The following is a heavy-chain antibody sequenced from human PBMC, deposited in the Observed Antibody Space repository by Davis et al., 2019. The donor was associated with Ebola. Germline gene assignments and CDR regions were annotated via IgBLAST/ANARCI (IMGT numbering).Heavy chain of an antibody. CDR3: ARGAGAGGI. CDR2: IYYTGST. CDR1: GGSVTSNNYY. Sequence: SETLSLTCNVSGGSVTSNNYYWSWIRQPPGKGLEWIGYIYYTGSTSYNPSLKSRVTISVDTSKNQFSLKLSSVTAADTAVYYCARGAGAGGIWGQGTLVTVSS. J-gene: IGHJ4*02. V-gene: IGHV4-61*01. D-gene: IGHD1-26*01.